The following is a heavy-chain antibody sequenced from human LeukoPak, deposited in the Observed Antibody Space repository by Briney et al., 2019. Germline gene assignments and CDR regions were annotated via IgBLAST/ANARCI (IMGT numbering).Heavy chain of an antibody. D-gene: IGHD6-19*01. V-gene: IGHV1-46*01. J-gene: IGHJ4*02. CDR2: INPSGGTT. CDR3: ARGSYSSGRSAVDY. Sequence: ASVKVSCKASGYTFTSYDINWVRQAPGQGLEWMGIINPSGGTTSYAQKFQGRVTLTRDTSASTVYMEVSSLRSEDTAVYYCARGSYSSGRSAVDYWGQGTLVTVSS. CDR1: GYTFTSYD.